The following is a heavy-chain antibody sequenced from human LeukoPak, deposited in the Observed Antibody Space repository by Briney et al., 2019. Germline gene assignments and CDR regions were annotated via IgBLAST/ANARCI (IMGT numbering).Heavy chain of an antibody. D-gene: IGHD3-10*01. CDR3: ARGYYGSGSYFLDF. CDR2: VSSGSSTI. CDR1: GFTFSSYS. V-gene: IGHV3-48*02. J-gene: IGHJ4*02. Sequence: GGSLRLSCAASGFTFSSYSMNWVRQAPGKGLEWVSYVSSGSSTIYYADSVKGRFTISRDNANNSLYLQMNGLRDEDTAVYYCARGYYGSGSYFLDFCGQGTLVTVSS.